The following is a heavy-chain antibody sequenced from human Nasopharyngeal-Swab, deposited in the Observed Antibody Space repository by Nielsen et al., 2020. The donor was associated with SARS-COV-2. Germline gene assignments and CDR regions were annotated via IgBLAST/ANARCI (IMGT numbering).Heavy chain of an antibody. CDR3: ARDSPRGVISY. Sequence: WIRQPPGKGLEWIGYIYYSGSTYYNPSLKSQVTISVDTSKNQFSLKLSSVTAADTAVYYCARDSPRGVISYWGQGTLVTVSS. J-gene: IGHJ4*02. CDR2: IYYSGST. D-gene: IGHD3-10*01. V-gene: IGHV4-30-4*01.